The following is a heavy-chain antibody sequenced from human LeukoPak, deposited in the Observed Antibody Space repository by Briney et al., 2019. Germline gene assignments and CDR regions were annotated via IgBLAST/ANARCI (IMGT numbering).Heavy chain of an antibody. D-gene: IGHD3-10*01. CDR3: AKDEENYYGSGSFDY. J-gene: IGHJ4*02. V-gene: IGHV3-23*01. CDR2: ISGSGGST. CDR1: GFTFSSYA. Sequence: GGSLRLSCAASGFTFSSYAMSWVRQAPGKGLEWVSAISGSGGSTYHADSVKGRFTISRDNSKNTLYLQMNSLRAEDTAVYYCAKDEENYYGSGSFDYWGQGTLVTVSS.